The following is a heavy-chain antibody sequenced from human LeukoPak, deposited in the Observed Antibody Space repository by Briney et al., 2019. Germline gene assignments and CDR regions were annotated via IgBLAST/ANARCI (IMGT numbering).Heavy chain of an antibody. CDR1: GFTFSSYA. CDR2: ISGSGGST. J-gene: IGHJ4*02. D-gene: IGHD5-12*01. CDR3: AKVGTYRGYDSRTVYDYFDS. Sequence: GGSLRPSCAASGFTFSSYAMTWVRQAPGKGLKWFSVISGSGGSTYSADSVKGRFTISRDNSKTTLFLQMSGLRAEDTAVYYCAKVGTYRGYDSRTVYDYFDSWGQGTLDTVSS. V-gene: IGHV3-23*01.